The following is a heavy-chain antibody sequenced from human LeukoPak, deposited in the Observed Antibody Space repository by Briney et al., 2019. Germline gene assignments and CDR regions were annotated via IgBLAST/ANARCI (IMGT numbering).Heavy chain of an antibody. Sequence: TGGSLRLSCTASGLTFGDYAINWVRQAPGQGLEWVSFIRRKASGGTTEYAASVEGRFTISRDDSKNIAYLQMNSLKTEDTAVYYCTRGTYYYDTDAYLWDFDYWGQGTLVTVSS. J-gene: IGHJ4*02. D-gene: IGHD3-22*01. V-gene: IGHV3-49*04. CDR3: TRGTYYYDTDAYLWDFDY. CDR2: IRRKASGGTT. CDR1: GLTFGDYA.